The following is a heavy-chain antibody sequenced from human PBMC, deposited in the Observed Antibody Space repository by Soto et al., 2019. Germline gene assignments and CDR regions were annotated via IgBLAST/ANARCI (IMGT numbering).Heavy chain of an antibody. J-gene: IGHJ4*02. CDR2: INHSGST. Sequence: SETLSLTCAVYGGSFSGYYWSWIRQPPGKGLEWIGEINHSGSTNYNPSLKSRVTISVDTSKNQFSLKLSSVTAADTAVYYCARGELVPGPPFDYWGQGTLVTVSS. CDR1: GGSFSGYY. D-gene: IGHD6-13*01. CDR3: ARGELVPGPPFDY. V-gene: IGHV4-34*01.